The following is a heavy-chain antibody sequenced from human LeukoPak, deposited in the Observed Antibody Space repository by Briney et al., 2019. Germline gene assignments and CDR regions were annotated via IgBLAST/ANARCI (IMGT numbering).Heavy chain of an antibody. J-gene: IGHJ4*02. CDR2: TNPSGGST. Sequence: LEASLKVSCKASGYTFTSYYMHWVRQAPGQGLEWMGITNPSGGSTTYAQKFQGRVTMTRDTSTSTVYTELSSLRSEDTAVYYCARGLFSSSWKIVLWGRAFDYWGQGTLVTVSS. CDR3: ARGLFSSSWKIVLWGRAFDY. V-gene: IGHV1-46*01. D-gene: IGHD6-13*01. CDR1: GYTFTSYY.